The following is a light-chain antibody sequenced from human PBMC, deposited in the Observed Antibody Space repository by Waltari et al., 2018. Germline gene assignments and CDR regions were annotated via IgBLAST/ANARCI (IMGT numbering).Light chain of an antibody. Sequence: QSALTQPASVSGSPGQSITISCSGTSRDVGASNLISWYQQHPGKVPTLMIYEVNKRPSGVSNRFSGSKSDNTASLTISGLQAEDEADYYCCSYAGRSTLVFGGGTKLTVL. CDR3: CSYAGRSTLV. V-gene: IGLV2-23*02. J-gene: IGLJ3*02. CDR2: EVN. CDR1: SRDVGASNL.